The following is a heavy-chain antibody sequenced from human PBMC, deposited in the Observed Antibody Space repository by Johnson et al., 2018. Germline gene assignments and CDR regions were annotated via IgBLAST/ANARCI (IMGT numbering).Heavy chain of an antibody. CDR2: INAGNGHT. D-gene: IGHD3-22*01. V-gene: IGHV1-3*01. J-gene: IGHJ4*02. Sequence: QVQLVQSGAEVKKPGASVKVSCKASGYTFTTYTMHWVRQAPGQRLEWMGWINAGNGHTKYSQKLQGRVTITMDTSATTAHMELSSLRSEDTAVYFCARGNMKVVNYWGQGTLVTVSS. CDR1: GYTFTTYT. CDR3: ARGNMKVVNY.